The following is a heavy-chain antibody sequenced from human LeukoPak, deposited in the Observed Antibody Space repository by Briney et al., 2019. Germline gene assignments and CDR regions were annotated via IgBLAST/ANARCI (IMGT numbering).Heavy chain of an antibody. V-gene: IGHV1-69*05. CDR1: GGTFSSYA. J-gene: IGHJ4*02. D-gene: IGHD1-14*01. CDR3: ARVRVNRRDPPDY. CDR2: IIPIFGTA. Sequence: GASVKVSCKASGGTFSSYAISWVRQAPGQGLEWMGRIIPIFGTANYAQKFQGRVTMTTDTSTSTAYMELRSLRSDDTAVYYCARVRVNRRDPPDYWGQGTLVTVSS.